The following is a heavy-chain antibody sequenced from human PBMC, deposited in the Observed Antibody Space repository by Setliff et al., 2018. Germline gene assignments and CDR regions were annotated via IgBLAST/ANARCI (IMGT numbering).Heavy chain of an antibody. Sequence: SVKVSCKASGGIFNSFPITWVRQAPGQGLEWMGRIIPLFETTNYVEKFQGRVTITADKSTSTAYMELSRLTSEDTAVYYCALEYSNSSPTVYYYMDVLGKGTTVT. CDR1: GGIFNSFP. D-gene: IGHD6-6*01. V-gene: IGHV1-69*06. CDR2: IIPLFETT. CDR3: ALEYSNSSPTVYYYMDV. J-gene: IGHJ6*03.